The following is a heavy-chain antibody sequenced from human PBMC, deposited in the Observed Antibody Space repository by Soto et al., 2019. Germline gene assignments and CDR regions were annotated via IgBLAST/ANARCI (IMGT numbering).Heavy chain of an antibody. CDR2: ISYDGSNK. D-gene: IGHD6-13*01. CDR1: GFTFSSYA. CDR3: ARTDLQHQLVGDYFDY. V-gene: IGHV3-30-3*01. Sequence: QVQLVESGGGVVQPGRSLRLSCAASGFTFSSYAMHWVRQAPGKGLEWVAVISYDGSNKYYADSVKGRFTISRDNSKNTLYLQMNSLRAEDTAVYYCARTDLQHQLVGDYFDYWGQGTLVTVSS. J-gene: IGHJ4*02.